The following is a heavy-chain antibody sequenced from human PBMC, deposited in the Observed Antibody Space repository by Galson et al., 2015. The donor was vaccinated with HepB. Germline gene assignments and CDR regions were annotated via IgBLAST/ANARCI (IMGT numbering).Heavy chain of an antibody. CDR2: INPSGGST. J-gene: IGHJ6*02. CDR3: ARSSENYYYGMDV. V-gene: IGHV1-46*01. CDR1: GYTFTSYY. Sequence: SVKVSCKASGYTFTSYYMHWVRQAPGQGLEWMGIINPSGGSTSYAQKFQGRVTMTRDTSTSTVYMELSSLRSEDTAVYYCARSSENYYYGMDVWGQGTTVTVSS. D-gene: IGHD3-22*01.